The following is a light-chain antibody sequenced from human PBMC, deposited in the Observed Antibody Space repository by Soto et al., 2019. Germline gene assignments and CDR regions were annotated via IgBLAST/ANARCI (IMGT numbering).Light chain of an antibody. CDR1: SSDVGFYNY. CDR3: CSYAGSYIHYV. V-gene: IGLV2-11*01. J-gene: IGLJ1*01. Sequence: QSALTQPRSVSGSPGQSVTISCTGTSSDVGFYNYVSWYQQHPGKAPKLMIYDVSKRPSGVPDRFSGSKSGNTASLTISGLQAEDEADYYCCSYAGSYIHYVFGTGTQLTVL. CDR2: DVS.